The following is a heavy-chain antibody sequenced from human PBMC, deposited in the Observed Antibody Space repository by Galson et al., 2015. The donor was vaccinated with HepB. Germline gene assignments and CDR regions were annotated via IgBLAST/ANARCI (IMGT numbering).Heavy chain of an antibody. CDR2: IIPLLGIA. CDR3: ARPYCSSTSCYMDDAFDI. Sequence: SVKVSCKASGGTFSSYAISWVRQAPGQGLEWMGRIIPLLGIANYAQKFQGRVTITADKSTSTAYMELSSLRSEDTAVYYCARPYCSSTSCYMDDAFDIWGQGTMVTVSS. CDR1: GGTFSSYA. V-gene: IGHV1-69*04. J-gene: IGHJ3*02. D-gene: IGHD2-2*02.